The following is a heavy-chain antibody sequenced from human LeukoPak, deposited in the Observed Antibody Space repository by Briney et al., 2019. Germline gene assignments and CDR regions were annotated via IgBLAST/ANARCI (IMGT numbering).Heavy chain of an antibody. J-gene: IGHJ4*02. CDR2: INPNSGGT. D-gene: IGHD4-17*01. CDR3: AKGGGTVTTPASY. CDR1: GYTFTGYY. Sequence: ASVKVSCKASGYTFTGYYMHWVRQAPGQGLEWMGWINPNSGGTNYAQKFQGWVTMTRDTSISTAYMELSRLRSDDTAVYYCAKGGGTVTTPASYWGQGTLVTVSS. V-gene: IGHV1-2*04.